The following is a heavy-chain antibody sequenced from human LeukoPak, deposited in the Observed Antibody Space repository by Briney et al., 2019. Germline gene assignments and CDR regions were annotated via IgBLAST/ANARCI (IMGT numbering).Heavy chain of an antibody. J-gene: IGHJ6*02. CDR1: GGSISSGGYY. D-gene: IGHD5-18*01. Sequence: SQTLSLTCTVSGGSISSGGYYWSWIRQHPGKGLEWIGDIYYSGSTYYNPSLKSRVTISVDTSENQFSLKLSSVTAADTAVYYCAITRNIAMPISYYYYGVDVWGQGTTVIVSS. CDR2: IYYSGST. CDR3: AITRNIAMPISYYYYGVDV. V-gene: IGHV4-31*03.